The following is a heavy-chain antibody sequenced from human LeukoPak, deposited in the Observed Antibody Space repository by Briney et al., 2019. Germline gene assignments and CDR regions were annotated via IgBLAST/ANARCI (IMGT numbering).Heavy chain of an antibody. D-gene: IGHD5-12*01. CDR1: GFTFSSYA. Sequence: GGSLRLSCAASGFTFSSYAMSWVRQAPGKGLEWVSAISGSGGSTYYADSVKGRFAISRDNSKNTLYLQVSILGVEDTAVYYCARDQGTGYDFDAFDIRGHGTMVTVSS. CDR3: ARDQGTGYDFDAFDI. V-gene: IGHV3-23*01. J-gene: IGHJ3*02. CDR2: ISGSGGST.